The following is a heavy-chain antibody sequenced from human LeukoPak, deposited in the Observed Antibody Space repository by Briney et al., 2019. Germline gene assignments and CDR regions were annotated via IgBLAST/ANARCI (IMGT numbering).Heavy chain of an antibody. Sequence: ASVKVCCKASGYTFTSYGISWVRQAPGQGLEWMGWISAYNGNTNYAQKLQGRVTMTTDTSTSTAYMELRSLRSDDTAVYYCARGPTYYDFWSGYTYFDYWGQGTLVTVSS. J-gene: IGHJ4*02. CDR1: GYTFTSYG. D-gene: IGHD3-3*01. V-gene: IGHV1-18*01. CDR3: ARGPTYYDFWSGYTYFDY. CDR2: ISAYNGNT.